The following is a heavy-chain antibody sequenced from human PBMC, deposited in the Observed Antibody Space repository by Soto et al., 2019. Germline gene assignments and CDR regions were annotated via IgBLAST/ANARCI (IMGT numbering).Heavy chain of an antibody. CDR2: INHLETT. CDR3: ARGGGFDSFDY. V-gene: IGHV4-30-2*01. CDR1: GASITYWAYS. J-gene: IGHJ4*02. D-gene: IGHD3-10*01. Sequence: QLQLHMSGSGLVKPSQTLSLTCTVSGASITYWAYSWSWIRQTPGKGLEWIGYINHLETTFYNPSFESRLTRSIDRTKNQFSLNLKSMSAADRAVYFCARGGGFDSFDYWGQGILVTVSS.